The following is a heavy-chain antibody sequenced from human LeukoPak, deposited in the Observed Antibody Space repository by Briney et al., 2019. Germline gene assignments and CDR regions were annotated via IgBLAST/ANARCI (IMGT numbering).Heavy chain of an antibody. Sequence: GESLKISCKGSGYSFTSYWIGWVRQMPGKGLEWMGIIYPGDSDIKYSPSFQGQVTISADKSISTAYLQWSSLKASDTAMYFRARDSAARPGDYWGQGTLVTVSS. CDR1: GYSFTSYW. CDR3: ARDSAARPGDY. V-gene: IGHV5-51*01. CDR2: IYPGDSDI. J-gene: IGHJ4*02. D-gene: IGHD6-6*01.